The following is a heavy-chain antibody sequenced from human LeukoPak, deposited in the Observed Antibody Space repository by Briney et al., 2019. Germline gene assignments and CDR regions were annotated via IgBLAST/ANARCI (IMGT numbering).Heavy chain of an antibody. J-gene: IGHJ1*01. CDR1: DGSISISSYY. D-gene: IGHD4-17*01. CDR3: ARAGDYGNFQH. Sequence: SETLSLTCIVSDGSISISSYYWGWIRQPPGKGLEWIGYIYYSGSTNYNPSFKSRVTISVDTSKNQFSLKLSSVTAADTAVYYCARAGDYGNFQHWGQGTLVTVSS. CDR2: IYYSGST. V-gene: IGHV4-61*05.